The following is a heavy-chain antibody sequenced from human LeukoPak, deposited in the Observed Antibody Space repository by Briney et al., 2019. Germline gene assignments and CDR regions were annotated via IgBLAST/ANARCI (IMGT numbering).Heavy chain of an antibody. CDR1: GGSIGSSSYY. J-gene: IGHJ6*02. CDR3: AKRVPAASYYYYGMDV. V-gene: IGHV4-39*01. Sequence: SETLSLTCTVSGGSIGSSSYYWGWIRQPPGKGLEWIGSIYYSGSTYYNPSLKSRVTISVDTSKNQFSLKLSSVTAADTAVYYCAKRVPAASYYYYGMDVWGQGTTVTVSS. CDR2: IYYSGST. D-gene: IGHD2-2*01.